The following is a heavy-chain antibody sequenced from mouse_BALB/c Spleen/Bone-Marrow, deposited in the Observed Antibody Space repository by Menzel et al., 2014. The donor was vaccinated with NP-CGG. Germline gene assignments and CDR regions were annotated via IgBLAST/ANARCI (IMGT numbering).Heavy chain of an antibody. CDR2: IYPGDGDT. D-gene: IGHD2-1*01. CDR3: ARTGNLAWFAY. CDR1: GYAFSSYW. Sequence: QVQLQQPGAELVRPGSSVKISCKASGYAFSSYWMNWVKQRPGQGLEWIGQIYPGDGDTNYNGKFKGKATLTADKSSSTAYMQLSSLTSEDSAVYFCARTGNLAWFAYWGHGTLVTVSA. J-gene: IGHJ3*01. V-gene: IGHV1-80*01.